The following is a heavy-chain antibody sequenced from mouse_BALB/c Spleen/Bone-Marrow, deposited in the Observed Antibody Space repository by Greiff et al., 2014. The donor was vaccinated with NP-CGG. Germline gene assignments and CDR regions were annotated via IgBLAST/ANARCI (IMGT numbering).Heavy chain of an antibody. Sequence: QVQLQQSGAELMKPGASVMISCKATGYTFSDYWIEWVKQRPGHGLEWIGEILPGGGSTNYNENFKGKATFTADTSSNTAYMQLGSLTSEDSAVYYCAKGGHVMDYWGQGTSVTVSS. J-gene: IGHJ4*01. V-gene: IGHV1-9*01. CDR2: ILPGGGST. D-gene: IGHD1-1*02. CDR1: GYTFSDYW. CDR3: AKGGHVMDY.